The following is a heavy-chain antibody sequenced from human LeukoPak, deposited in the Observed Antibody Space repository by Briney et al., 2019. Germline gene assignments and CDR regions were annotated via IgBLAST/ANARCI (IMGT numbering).Heavy chain of an antibody. J-gene: IGHJ4*02. V-gene: IGHV3-74*01. Sequence: GGSLRLSCATSGFTFSSYWMHWVRQAPGKGLVWVSRINTDGRSTNYADSVKGRFTISRDNAKYTLYLQMNSLRAEDTAVYYCVRGAVAAAGVDYWGQGALVTVSS. CDR3: VRGAVAAAGVDY. CDR1: GFTFSSYW. CDR2: INTDGRST. D-gene: IGHD6-13*01.